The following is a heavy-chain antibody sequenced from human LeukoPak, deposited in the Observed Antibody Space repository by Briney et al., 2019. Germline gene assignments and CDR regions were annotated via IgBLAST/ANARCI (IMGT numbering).Heavy chain of an antibody. CDR3: ATGTYSSSGY. CDR2: INSDGSST. Sequence: PGGSLRLSSAASGFTFSSYWMHWVRQAPGKGLVWVSRINSDGSSTSYADSVKGRFTISRDNAKNSLYLQMNSLRAEDTAVYYCATGTYSSSGYWGQGTLVTVSS. CDR1: GFTFSSYW. V-gene: IGHV3-74*01. J-gene: IGHJ4*02. D-gene: IGHD6-6*01.